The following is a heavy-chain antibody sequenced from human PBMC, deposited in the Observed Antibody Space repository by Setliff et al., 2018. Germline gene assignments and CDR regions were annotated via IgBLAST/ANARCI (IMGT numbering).Heavy chain of an antibody. CDR1: GYTFTNYG. V-gene: IGHV1-18*01. J-gene: IGHJ3*02. CDR3: ARRPIALAGYRKGAFDI. Sequence: ASVKVSCKASGYTFTNYGINWVRQAPGQGLEWMGWISAYTGNTNYAQKLQGRVSMTTDTSTSTVYMELRTLRSDDTAVYYCARRPIALAGYRKGAFDIWGQGTMVTV. CDR2: ISAYTGNT. D-gene: IGHD6-19*01.